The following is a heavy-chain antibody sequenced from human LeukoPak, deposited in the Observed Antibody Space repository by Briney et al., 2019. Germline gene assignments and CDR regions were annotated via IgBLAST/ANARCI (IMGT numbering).Heavy chain of an antibody. D-gene: IGHD1-26*01. CDR2: INPNSGVT. CDR3: AREAQTSGSCPDY. CDR1: GFTFTDYY. Sequence: ASVKVSCKASGFTFTDYYMHWVRQAPRQGLEWMGWINPNSGVTNYAQKFQGRVTMTRDTSISTAYMALSSLRSDDTAVYYCAREAQTSGSCPDYWGQGTLLTVSS. J-gene: IGHJ4*02. V-gene: IGHV1-2*02.